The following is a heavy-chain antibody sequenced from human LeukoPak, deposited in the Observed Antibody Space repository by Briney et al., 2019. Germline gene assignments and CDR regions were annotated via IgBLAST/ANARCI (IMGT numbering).Heavy chain of an antibody. J-gene: IGHJ5*02. V-gene: IGHV4-59*02. CDR2: IYYGGST. Sequence: PSETLSLTCIGSSDSVNTYYCSWIRQPPGKGLGWIGYIYYGGSTKYNPSLKSRVTISVDTSKNQFSLKLTSVTAADTAVYYCAISNTVRRPFFGPWGPGTLVTVSS. CDR1: SDSVNTYY. CDR3: AISNTVRRPFFGP. D-gene: IGHD4-11*01.